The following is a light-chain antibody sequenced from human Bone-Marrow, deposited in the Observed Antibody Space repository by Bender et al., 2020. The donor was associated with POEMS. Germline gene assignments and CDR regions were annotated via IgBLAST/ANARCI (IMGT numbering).Light chain of an antibody. CDR1: SSDVGSYKL. CDR2: EVS. J-gene: IGLJ2*01. V-gene: IGLV2-23*02. CDR3: CSYANDSVI. Sequence: QSALTQPASVSGSPGQSITISCTGTSSDVGSYKLVSWYQQYPGKAPKLMIYEVSKRPSGVSNRFSGSKSGNTASLTISGLRAEDESDYYCCSYANDSVIFGGGTKVTVL.